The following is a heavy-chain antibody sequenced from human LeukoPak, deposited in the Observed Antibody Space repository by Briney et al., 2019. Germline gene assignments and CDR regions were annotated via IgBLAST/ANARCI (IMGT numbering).Heavy chain of an antibody. Sequence: GGSLRLSCAASGFTFSSYSMNWVRQAPGKGLEWVSSISSSSSYIYYADSVKGRFTISRDDAKNSLYLQMNSLRSEDTAVYYCARVVPAAIGGFWFDPWGQGTLVAVSS. CDR1: GFTFSSYS. CDR2: ISSSSSYI. V-gene: IGHV3-21*04. J-gene: IGHJ5*02. CDR3: ARVVPAAIGGFWFDP. D-gene: IGHD2-2*01.